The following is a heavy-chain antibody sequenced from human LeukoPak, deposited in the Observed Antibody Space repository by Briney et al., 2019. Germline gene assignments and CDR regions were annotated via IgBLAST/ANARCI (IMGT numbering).Heavy chain of an antibody. D-gene: IGHD3-3*01. CDR3: ARWYYDFWSGYYHWFDP. Sequence: SVKVSCKASGGTFSSYAISWVRQAPGRGLEWMGGIIPIFGTANYAQKFQGRVTITADESTSTAYMELSSLRSEDTAVYYCARWYYDFWSGYYHWFDPWGQGTLVTVSS. CDR2: IIPIFGTA. CDR1: GGTFSSYA. J-gene: IGHJ5*02. V-gene: IGHV1-69*01.